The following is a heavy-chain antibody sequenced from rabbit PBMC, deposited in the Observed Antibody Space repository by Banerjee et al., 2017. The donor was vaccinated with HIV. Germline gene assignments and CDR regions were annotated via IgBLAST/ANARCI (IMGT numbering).Heavy chain of an antibody. J-gene: IGHJ4*01. Sequence: QEQLEESGGDLVKPEASLTLTCTASGFSFSSGYWMCWVRQAPGKGLEWIACIYAGGSGSTDYASWAKGRFTGSKTSSTTVTLQMTSLTAADTATYFCARADAGYAYAFSLWGQGTLVT. CDR2: IYAGGSGST. V-gene: IGHV1S45*01. CDR1: GFSFSSGYW. CDR3: ARADAGYAYAFSL. D-gene: IGHD6-1*01.